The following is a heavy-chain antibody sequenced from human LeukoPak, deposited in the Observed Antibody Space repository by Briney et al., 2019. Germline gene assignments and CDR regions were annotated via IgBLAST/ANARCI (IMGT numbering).Heavy chain of an antibody. CDR2: INPNSGGT. V-gene: IGHV1-2*02. CDR3: ARDLGAYYQSYYYMDV. CDR1: GYTFTGYY. J-gene: IGHJ6*03. D-gene: IGHD3-10*01. Sequence: ASVKVSCKASGYTFTGYYMHWVRQAPGQGLEWMGWINPNSGGTNYAQKFQGKVTMTRDTSISTAYMELSRLRSDDTAVYYCARDLGAYYQSYYYMDVWGKGTTVTISS.